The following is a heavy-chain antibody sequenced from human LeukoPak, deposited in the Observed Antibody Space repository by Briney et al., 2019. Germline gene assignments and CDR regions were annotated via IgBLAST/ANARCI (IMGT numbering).Heavy chain of an antibody. CDR2: ISAYNGNT. V-gene: IGHV1-18*01. CDR1: GYTFTSYG. D-gene: IGHD5-18*01. CDR3: ARDGKGTAIPTSYYYYYMDV. J-gene: IGHJ6*03. Sequence: ASVKVSCKASGYTFTSYGISWVRQAPGQGLEWMGCISAYNGNTNYAQKLQGRVTMTTDTSTSTAYMELRSLRSDDTAVYYCARDGKGTAIPTSYYYYYMDVWGKGTTVTVSS.